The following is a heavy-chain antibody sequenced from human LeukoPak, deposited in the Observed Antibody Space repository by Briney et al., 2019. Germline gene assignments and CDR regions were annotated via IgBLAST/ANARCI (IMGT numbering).Heavy chain of an antibody. CDR3: AKDRSIGTYYTFDH. J-gene: IGHJ4*02. CDR1: GFTFSSYG. D-gene: IGHD1-26*01. CDR2: ISGSGVMT. V-gene: IGHV3-23*01. Sequence: PGGSLRLSCAASGFTFSSYGMSWVRQAPGKGLEWVATISGSGVMTYYADSVKGRFTVSGDNSKNTVYLQMSSLTAADTAVYYCAKDRSIGTYYTFDHWGQGTLVTVSS.